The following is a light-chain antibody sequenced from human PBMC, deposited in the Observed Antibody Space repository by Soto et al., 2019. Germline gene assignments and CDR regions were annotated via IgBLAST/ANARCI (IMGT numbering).Light chain of an antibody. CDR3: ATWDSSLSAVV. V-gene: IGLV1-51*01. J-gene: IGLJ2*01. CDR2: DNK. Sequence: QSVLTQPPSVSAAPGQKVTISCSGSSSNIGNNYVSWYQQLPGTAPKLLIYDNKKRPSGIPDRFSGSKSGTSATLGITGLQTGDEADYYCATWDSSLSAVVFGGGTKVTVL. CDR1: SSNIGNNY.